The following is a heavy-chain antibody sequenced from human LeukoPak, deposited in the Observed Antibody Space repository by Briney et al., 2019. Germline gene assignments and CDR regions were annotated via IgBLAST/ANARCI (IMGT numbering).Heavy chain of an antibody. Sequence: SETLSLTCTVSGGSISSYYWSWIRQPPGKGLEWIGYIYYSGSTNYNPSLKSRVTISVDTSKNQFSLKLSSVTAADTAVYYCARDVRGVRRHNWFDPWGQGTLVTVSS. CDR2: IYYSGST. J-gene: IGHJ5*02. V-gene: IGHV4-59*01. CDR3: ARDVRGVRRHNWFDP. CDR1: GGSISSYY. D-gene: IGHD2-2*01.